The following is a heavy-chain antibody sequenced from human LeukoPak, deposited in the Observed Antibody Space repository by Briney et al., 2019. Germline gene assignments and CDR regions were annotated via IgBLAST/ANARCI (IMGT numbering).Heavy chain of an antibody. V-gene: IGHV4-59*01. D-gene: IGHD3-16*01. CDR2: FYNSGRS. CDR1: GGSISSYY. CDR3: TRGAGWLIDY. J-gene: IGHJ4*02. Sequence: SETLSLTCTVSGGSISSYYWSWIRQSPGKGLEWIGYFYNSGRSTYNPSLKSRVTISADTSKNHFSLKLNSVTTADTAVYYCTRGAGWLIDYWGQGILATVSS.